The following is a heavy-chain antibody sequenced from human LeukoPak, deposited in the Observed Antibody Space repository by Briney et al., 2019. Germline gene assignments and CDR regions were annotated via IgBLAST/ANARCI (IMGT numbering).Heavy chain of an antibody. V-gene: IGHV3-30*18. CDR3: AKSTIFGVVRTTYYFDY. J-gene: IGHJ4*02. CDR2: ISYDGSNK. CDR1: GFTFSSYG. D-gene: IGHD3-3*01. Sequence: PGRSLRLSCAASGFTFSSYGMHWVRQAPGKGLEWVAVISYDGSNKYYADSVKGRFTISRDNSKNTLYLQMNSLRAEDTAVYYCAKSTIFGVVRTTYYFDYWGQGTLVTVSS.